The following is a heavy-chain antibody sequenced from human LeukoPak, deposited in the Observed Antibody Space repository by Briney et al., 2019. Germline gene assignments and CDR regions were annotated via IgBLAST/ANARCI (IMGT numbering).Heavy chain of an antibody. CDR2: IISSSSYI. CDR3: ARDKGHRRQIVVDTIPPTSGYGMDV. CDR1: GFTFSSYS. V-gene: IGHV3-21*01. D-gene: IGHD3-22*01. Sequence: PGGSLRLSCAASGFTFSSYSMNWVRQAPGKGLEWVSSIISSSSYIYYADSVKGRFTISRDNAKNSLYLQMNSLRAEDTAVYYCARDKGHRRQIVVDTIPPTSGYGMDVWGQGTTVTVSS. J-gene: IGHJ6*02.